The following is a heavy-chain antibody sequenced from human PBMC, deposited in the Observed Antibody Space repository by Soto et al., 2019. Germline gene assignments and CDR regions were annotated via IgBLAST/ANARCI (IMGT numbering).Heavy chain of an antibody. V-gene: IGHV1-2*04. D-gene: IGHD3-3*01. J-gene: IGHJ6*02. CDR1: GYTFTGYY. CDR3: ARSEYYDFWSGYFSGYYYYYGMDV. CDR2: INPNSGGT. Sequence: ASVKVSCKASGYTFTGYYMHWVRQAPGQGLEWMGWINPNSGGTNYAQKFQGWVTMTRDTSISTAYMELSRLRSDDTAVYYCARSEYYDFWSGYFSGYYYYYGMDVWDQGTTVTVSS.